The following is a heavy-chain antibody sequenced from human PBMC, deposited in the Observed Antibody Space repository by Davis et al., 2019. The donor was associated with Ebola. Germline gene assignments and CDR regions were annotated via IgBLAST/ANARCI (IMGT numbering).Heavy chain of an antibody. Sequence: AASVKVSCKASGYIFIRYALHWVRQAPGQRPQWTGGILVGNGETKYSQNFQGRVTMTRDTSISTAYMELSRLRSDDTAVYYCARGEDCTSASCSTYWGQGTLVTVSS. CDR2: ILVGNGET. V-gene: IGHV1-3*01. J-gene: IGHJ4*02. D-gene: IGHD2-2*01. CDR1: GYIFIRYA. CDR3: ARGEDCTSASCSTY.